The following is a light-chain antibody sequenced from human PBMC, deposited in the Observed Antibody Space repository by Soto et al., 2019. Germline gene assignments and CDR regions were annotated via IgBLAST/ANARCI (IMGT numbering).Light chain of an antibody. V-gene: IGKV1-5*03. CDR1: QYMSAW. J-gene: IGKJ1*01. CDR2: KAS. Sequence: DIQMTQSPSTLSASIGDRVTITCRASQYMSAWLAWYQQKPGQVPKLLISKASYLESGLPLRFSGSGSGREFTLTISSLQPDDFATYYCQQYSSYPWTFGQGTKVEVK. CDR3: QQYSSYPWT.